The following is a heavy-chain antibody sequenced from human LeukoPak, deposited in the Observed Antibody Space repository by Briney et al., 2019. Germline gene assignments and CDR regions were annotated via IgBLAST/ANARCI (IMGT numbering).Heavy chain of an antibody. CDR1: GFTFSSYE. D-gene: IGHD1-26*01. CDR2: ISSSGSAI. V-gene: IGHV3-48*03. J-gene: IGHJ4*02. Sequence: GGSLRLSCAASGFTFSSYEMHWVRQAPGKGLEWVSYISSSGSAIYHADSVKGRFTISRDNAKNALYLQMNSLRAEDTAVYYCARLATSTGSYVDYWGKGT. CDR3: ARLATSTGSYVDY.